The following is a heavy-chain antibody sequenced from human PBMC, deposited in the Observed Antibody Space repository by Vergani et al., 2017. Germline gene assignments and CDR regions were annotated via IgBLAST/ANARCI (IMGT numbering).Heavy chain of an antibody. D-gene: IGHD5-18*01. CDR2: ISSSGSTI. V-gene: IGHV3-11*04. CDR3: ARALDRGYGYGSFDY. CDR1: GFTFSDYY. J-gene: IGHJ4*02. Sequence: HVQLVESGGGLVTPGGSLRLFCAVSGFTFSDYYMSWIRQSPGKGLEWVSYISSSGSTIYYADSVKGRFTISRDNAKNSLYLQMNSLRAEDTAVYYCARALDRGYGYGSFDYWGQGTLVTVSS.